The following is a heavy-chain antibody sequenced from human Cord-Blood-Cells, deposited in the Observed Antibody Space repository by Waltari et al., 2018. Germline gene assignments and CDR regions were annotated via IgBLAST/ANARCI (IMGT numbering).Heavy chain of an antibody. Sequence: QVQLQQWGAGLLKPSETLSLTCAVYGGSFSGYYWSWIRQPPGKGLEWIGEINHGGSTNYNPSLKGRVTISVDTSKNQFSLKLSSVTAADTGVYYCARGPFRSSWYNPDFDYWGQGTLVTVSS. CDR3: ARGPFRSSWYNPDFDY. V-gene: IGHV4-34*01. CDR1: GGSFSGYY. CDR2: INHGGST. J-gene: IGHJ4*02. D-gene: IGHD6-13*01.